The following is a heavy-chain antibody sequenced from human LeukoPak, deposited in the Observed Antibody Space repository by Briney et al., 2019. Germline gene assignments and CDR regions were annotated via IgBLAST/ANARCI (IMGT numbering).Heavy chain of an antibody. CDR3: ARDPTNYYDSSGYSGY. CDR2: IYTSGST. CDR1: GGSISSGSYY. D-gene: IGHD3-22*01. V-gene: IGHV4-61*02. J-gene: IGHJ4*02. Sequence: SQTLSLTCTVSGGSISSGSYYWSWIRQPAGKGLEWIGRIYTSGSTNYNPSLKSRVTISVNTSKNQFSLKLSSVTAADTAVYYCARDPTNYYDSSGYSGYWGQGTLVTVSS.